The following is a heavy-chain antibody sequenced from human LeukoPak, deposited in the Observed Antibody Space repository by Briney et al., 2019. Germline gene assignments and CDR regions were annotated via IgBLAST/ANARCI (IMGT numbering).Heavy chain of an antibody. Sequence: ASVKVSYKASGYTFTSYGINWVRQAPGQGLEWMGWINAYNGYTNYAQKLQGRVTMTTDTSTSTAYMELRSLRSDDTAVYFCARDLGISQFDFWGQGTLVTVSS. CDR1: GYTFTSYG. V-gene: IGHV1-18*01. CDR2: INAYNGYT. CDR3: ARDLGISQFDF. J-gene: IGHJ4*02. D-gene: IGHD2-21*01.